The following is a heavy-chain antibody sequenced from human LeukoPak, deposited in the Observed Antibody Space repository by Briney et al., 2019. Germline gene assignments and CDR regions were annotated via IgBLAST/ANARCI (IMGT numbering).Heavy chain of an antibody. CDR1: GYTFTAYY. J-gene: IGHJ4*02. Sequence: ASVKVSCKASGYTFTAYYMHWVRQAPGQGLEWMGWINPNSGGTNYAQKFQGRVTMTRDTSISTAYMELSRLRSDDTAVYYCGEIGECRSSSFRLFYYRGQGTLVTVSS. CDR3: GEIGECRSSSFRLFYY. V-gene: IGHV1-2*02. D-gene: IGHD2-2*01. CDR2: INPNSGGT.